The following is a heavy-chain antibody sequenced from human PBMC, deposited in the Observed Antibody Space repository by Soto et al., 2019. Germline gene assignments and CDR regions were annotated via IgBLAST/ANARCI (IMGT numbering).Heavy chain of an antibody. V-gene: IGHV4-59*01. D-gene: IGHD4-17*01. CDR3: ARDYGGNFDY. J-gene: IGHJ4*02. CDR1: GGSISSYY. Sequence: ETLSLTCNVSGGSISSYYCSWIRQPPGKGLEWIGYIYYSGSTNYNPSLKSRVTISVDTSKNQFSLKLSSVTAADTAVYYCARDYGGNFDYWGQGTLVTSPQ. CDR2: IYYSGST.